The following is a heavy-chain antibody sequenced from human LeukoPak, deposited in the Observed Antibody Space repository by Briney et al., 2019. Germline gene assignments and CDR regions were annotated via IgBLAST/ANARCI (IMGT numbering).Heavy chain of an antibody. CDR1: GFSFTDYP. Sequence: PGGSLRLSRATSGFSFTDYPMNWVRQAPGKGLEWISNIRTTAEGAKYAYYADSVKGRVTISRDDGKNTPYLHMNSLRDDDTAVYYCARVTMVRGIMNDAFDIWGQGTMVTVSS. V-gene: IGHV3-48*02. CDR2: IRTTAEGAKYA. D-gene: IGHD3-10*01. CDR3: ARVTMVRGIMNDAFDI. J-gene: IGHJ3*02.